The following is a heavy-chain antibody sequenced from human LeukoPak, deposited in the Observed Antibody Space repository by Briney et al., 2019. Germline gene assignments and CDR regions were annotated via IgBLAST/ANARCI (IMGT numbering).Heavy chain of an antibody. CDR1: GASISSYY. D-gene: IGHD1-26*01. Sequence: PSETLTLTCTVSGASISSYYWNWIRQPPGKGLEWIGYIYSGSTKYNPSLKSRVTISADTSKNQFSLRLSSVTAADTAFYYCARGGFSGSYVRFDYWGQGTLVTVSS. V-gene: IGHV4-59*01. CDR3: ARGGFSGSYVRFDY. J-gene: IGHJ4*02. CDR2: IYSGST.